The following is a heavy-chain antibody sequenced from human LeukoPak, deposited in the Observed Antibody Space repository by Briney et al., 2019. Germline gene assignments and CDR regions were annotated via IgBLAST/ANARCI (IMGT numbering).Heavy chain of an antibody. CDR2: INHSGST. J-gene: IGHJ5*02. CDR3: ARVWIQSNWFDP. V-gene: IGHV4-34*01. CDR1: GGSFSGYY. D-gene: IGHD5-18*01. Sequence: SETLSLTCAVYGGSFSGYYWSWIRQPPGKGLEWIGEINHSGSTNYNPSLKSRVTISVDTSKNQFSLKLSSVTAADTAAYYCARVWIQSNWFDPWGQGTLVTVSS.